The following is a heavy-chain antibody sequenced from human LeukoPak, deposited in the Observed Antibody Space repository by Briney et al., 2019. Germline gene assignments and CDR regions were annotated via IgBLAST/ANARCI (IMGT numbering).Heavy chain of an antibody. CDR1: GFTFSSYG. J-gene: IGHJ4*02. CDR2: ISYDGSNK. Sequence: GGSLRLSCAASGFTFSSYGMHWVRQAPGKGLEWVAVISYDGSNKYYADSVKGRFTISRDNSKNTLYLQMNSLRAEDTAVYYCAKDSGEGYYDSSGYYVPDYWGQGTLVTVSS. CDR3: AKDSGEGYYDSSGYYVPDY. V-gene: IGHV3-30*18. D-gene: IGHD3-22*01.